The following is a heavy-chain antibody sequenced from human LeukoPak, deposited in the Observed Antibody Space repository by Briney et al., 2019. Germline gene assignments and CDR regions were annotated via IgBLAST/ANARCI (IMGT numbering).Heavy chain of an antibody. V-gene: IGHV3-66*01. Sequence: GGSLRLSCAASGFTVSSNYMSWVRQAPGKGLEWVSVIYSGGSTYYADSVKGRFTISRDSSKNTLYLQMNSLRAEDTAVYYCARGGVALWDYYYYGMDVWGQGTTVTVSS. D-gene: IGHD3-3*01. J-gene: IGHJ6*02. CDR2: IYSGGST. CDR1: GFTVSSNY. CDR3: ARGGVALWDYYYYGMDV.